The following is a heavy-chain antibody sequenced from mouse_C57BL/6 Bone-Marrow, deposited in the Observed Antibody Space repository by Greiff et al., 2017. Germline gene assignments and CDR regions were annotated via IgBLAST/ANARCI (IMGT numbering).Heavy chain of an antibody. CDR2: ISSGSSTI. V-gene: IGHV5-17*01. D-gene: IGHD2-4*01. CDR3: AMIYYDYDAWFAY. J-gene: IGHJ3*01. Sequence: EVKLMESGGGLVKPGGSLKLSCAASGFTFSDYGMHWVRQAPEKGLEWVAYISSGSSTIYYADTVKGRFTISRDNAKNTLFLQMTRRRSEDTARYYCAMIYYDYDAWFAYWGQGTLVTVSA. CDR1: GFTFSDYG.